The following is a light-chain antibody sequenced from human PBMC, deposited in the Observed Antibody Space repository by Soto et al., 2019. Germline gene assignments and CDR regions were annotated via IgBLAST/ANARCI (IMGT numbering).Light chain of an antibody. V-gene: IGLV2-14*01. Sequence: ALTQPASVSGSPGQSITISCTGTSSDVGNYIFVSWYRQHPGKAPKLMIYDINNRPSGVSNRFSGSKSGTTASLTISGLQAEDEADYYCVSYTTSASYVFGTGTKVTVL. CDR3: VSYTTSASYV. CDR2: DIN. J-gene: IGLJ1*01. CDR1: SSDVGNYIF.